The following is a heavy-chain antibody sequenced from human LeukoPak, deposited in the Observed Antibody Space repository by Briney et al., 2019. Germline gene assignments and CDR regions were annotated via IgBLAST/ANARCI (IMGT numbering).Heavy chain of an antibody. CDR3: AREDSGYAGH. Sequence: GASVKVSCKASGGTFSSYAISWVRQAPGQGLEWMGGIIPIFGTANYAQKFQGRVTITADESTSTAYMELSSLRSEDTAVYYCAREDSGYAGHWGQGTLVTVSS. CDR1: GGTFSSYA. CDR2: IIPIFGTA. V-gene: IGHV1-69*13. D-gene: IGHD5-12*01. J-gene: IGHJ4*02.